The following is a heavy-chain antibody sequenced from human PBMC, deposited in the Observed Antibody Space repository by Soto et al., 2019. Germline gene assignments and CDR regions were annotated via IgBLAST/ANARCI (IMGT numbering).Heavy chain of an antibody. J-gene: IGHJ5*02. CDR3: ATFLVVTAIRDGWFDP. D-gene: IGHD2-21*02. CDR1: GYTLTELS. Sequence: QIQLVQSGAEVKKPGASVKVSCKVSGYTLTELSMHWVRQAPGKGLEWMGGFDPEDGETIYAQKFQGRVTMTEDTSTDTAYMELSSLRSEDTAVYYCATFLVVTAIRDGWFDPWGQGTLVTVSS. V-gene: IGHV1-24*01. CDR2: FDPEDGET.